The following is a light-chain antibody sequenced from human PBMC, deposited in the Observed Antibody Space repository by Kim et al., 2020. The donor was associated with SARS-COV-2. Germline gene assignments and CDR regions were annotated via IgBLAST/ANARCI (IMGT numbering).Light chain of an antibody. CDR2: DVI. CDR3: CSYAGSYTYVI. CDR1: SSDVGGYNY. J-gene: IGLJ2*01. V-gene: IGLV2-11*01. Sequence: QSALTQPRLVSGSPGQSVTISCTGTSSDVGGYNYVSWYQQHPGKAPKHMIYDVIKRPSGVPDRFSGSKSGNTASLTISGLQAEDEADYYCCSYAGSYTYVIFGGGTQLTVL.